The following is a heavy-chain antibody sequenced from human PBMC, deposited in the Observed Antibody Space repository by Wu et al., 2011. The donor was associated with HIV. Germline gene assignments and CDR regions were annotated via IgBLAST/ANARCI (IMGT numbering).Heavy chain of an antibody. Sequence: QVQLLQSGAEVKKPGSSVKVSCKASGGTLNNYAISWVRQAPGQGLEWMGGIIPIFGTANYAQKFQGRVTITTDESTRTAYMELSSLRYEDTAVYYCARDGVRGTYYMDVWGKRDHGHRLL. J-gene: IGHJ6*03. CDR2: IIPIFGTA. CDR3: ARDGVRGTYYMDV. CDR1: GGTLNNYA. V-gene: IGHV1-69*05. D-gene: IGHD3-10*01.